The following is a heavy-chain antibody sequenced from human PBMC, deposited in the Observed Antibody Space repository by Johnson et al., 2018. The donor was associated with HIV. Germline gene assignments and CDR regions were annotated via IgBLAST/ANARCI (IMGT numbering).Heavy chain of an antibody. CDR2: IYSGGST. D-gene: IGHD1-14*01. Sequence: EVQLVESGGGLVQPGGSLRLSCAASGFTVSSNYMSWVRQAPGKGLEWVSVIYSGGSTYYADSVKGRFTISRDDSKNSLYLQMNSLKTEDTAVYYCARGPKNPGLDAFDIWGQGTVVTVSS. J-gene: IGHJ3*02. CDR3: ARGPKNPGLDAFDI. CDR1: GFTVSSNY. V-gene: IGHV3-66*01.